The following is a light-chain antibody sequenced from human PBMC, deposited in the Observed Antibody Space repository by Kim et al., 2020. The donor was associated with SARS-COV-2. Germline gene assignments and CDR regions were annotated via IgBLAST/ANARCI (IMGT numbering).Light chain of an antibody. CDR3: LQDYDYPFT. CDR2: AAS. Sequence: ASVGDRVTITCRASQGIRNDLGWYQQKPGRAPKLLIYAASSLQSGVPSRFSGSGSGTDFTLTISSLQPEDFATYYCLQDYDYPFTFGPGTKVDIK. CDR1: QGIRND. J-gene: IGKJ3*01. V-gene: IGKV1-6*01.